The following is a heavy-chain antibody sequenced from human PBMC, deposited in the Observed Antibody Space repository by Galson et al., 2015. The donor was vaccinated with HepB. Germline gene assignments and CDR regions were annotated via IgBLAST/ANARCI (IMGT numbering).Heavy chain of an antibody. CDR2: IIPIFGTA. Sequence: SVKVSCKASGGTFSSYAISWVRQAPGQGLEWMGGIIPIFGTANYAQKFQGRVTITADESTSTAYMELSSLRSEDTAVYYCAVRWLAHSPDIHTRYYYGMDVWGQGTTVTVSS. CDR3: AVRWLAHSPDIHTRYYYGMDV. V-gene: IGHV1-69*13. D-gene: IGHD1-14*01. CDR1: GGTFSSYA. J-gene: IGHJ6*02.